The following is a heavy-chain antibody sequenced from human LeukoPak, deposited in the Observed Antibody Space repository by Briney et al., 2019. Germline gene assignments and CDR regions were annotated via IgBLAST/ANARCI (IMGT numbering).Heavy chain of an antibody. CDR1: GGSISSYY. CDR2: IYSSGST. V-gene: IGHV4-4*07. Sequence: PSETLSLTCTVTGGSISSYYWSWIRQPAGKGLEWIGRIYSSGSTTYNPSLRSRVTMSVDTSKNQFSLKQSSVTAADTAVYYCTRAVSYSSDWSFYNYWGQGTLVTVSS. CDR3: TRAVSYSSDWSFYNY. J-gene: IGHJ4*02. D-gene: IGHD6-19*01.